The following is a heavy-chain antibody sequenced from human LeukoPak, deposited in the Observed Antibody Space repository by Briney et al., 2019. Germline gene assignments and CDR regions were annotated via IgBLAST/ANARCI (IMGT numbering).Heavy chain of an antibody. CDR3: ARQWDRGSGNFYHY. Sequence: GASVKVSCKASGYTFTGYYMHWVRQAPGQGLEWMGWINPDNGGAIYAQKFQGRVTITSDTSISTAYMEVNSLTSDDTAVYYCARQWDRGSGNFYHYWGQGILVTVSS. CDR1: GYTFTGYY. V-gene: IGHV1-2*02. J-gene: IGHJ4*02. CDR2: INPDNGGA. D-gene: IGHD1-26*01.